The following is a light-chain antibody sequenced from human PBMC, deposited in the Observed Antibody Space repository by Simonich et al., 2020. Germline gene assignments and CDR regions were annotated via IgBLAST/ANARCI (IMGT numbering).Light chain of an antibody. V-gene: IGLV2-11*01. J-gene: IGLJ3*02. CDR1: SSDVGGYNY. Sequence: QSALTQPRSVSGSPGQSVTISCTGTSSDVGGYNYVSWYQQHPGKAPKLMIYDVSKRPSGVPDRSSGPKSGTTASLTISGLQAEDEADYYCCSYAGSYTLVFGGGTKLTVL. CDR3: CSYAGSYTLV. CDR2: DVS.